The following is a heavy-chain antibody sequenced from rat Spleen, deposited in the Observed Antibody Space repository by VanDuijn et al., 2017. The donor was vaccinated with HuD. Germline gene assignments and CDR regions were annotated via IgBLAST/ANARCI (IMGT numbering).Heavy chain of an antibody. V-gene: IGHV5-25*01. Sequence: EVQLVESGGGLVQPGRSMKLSCAASGFTLRNYYMAWVRQAPTKGLEWVASISTGGASTYYPDSVKGRFTISRDNAQNTLYLQMNSLRSEDTATYYCTREGNSGYDYWGQGVMVTVSS. CDR2: ISTGGAST. J-gene: IGHJ2*01. D-gene: IGHD4-3*01. CDR1: GFTLRNYY. CDR3: TREGNSGYDY.